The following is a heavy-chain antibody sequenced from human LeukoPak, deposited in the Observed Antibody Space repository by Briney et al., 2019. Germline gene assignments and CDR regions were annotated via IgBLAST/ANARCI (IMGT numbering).Heavy chain of an antibody. CDR3: ARVRPGYYYYYMDV. V-gene: IGHV4-34*01. J-gene: IGHJ6*03. CDR2: INHSGST. Sequence: PSETLSLTCAVYGGSFSGYYWSWIRQPPGKGLEWIGEINHSGSTNYNPSLKSRVTISADTSKNQFSLKLSSVTAADTAVYYCARVRPGYYYYYMDVWGKGTTVTVSS. CDR1: GGSFSGYY.